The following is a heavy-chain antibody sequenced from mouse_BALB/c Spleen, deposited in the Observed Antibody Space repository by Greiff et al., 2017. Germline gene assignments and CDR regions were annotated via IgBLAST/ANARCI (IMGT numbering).Heavy chain of an antibody. CDR1: GFNIKDYY. CDR3: ARGGYGEGFAY. J-gene: IGHJ3*01. D-gene: IGHD2-2*01. V-gene: IGHV14-1*02. CDR2: IDPENGNT. Sequence: VQLKQSGAELVRPGALVKLSCKASGFNIKDYYMHWVKQRPEQGLEWIGWIDPENGNTIYDPKFQGKASITADTSSNTAYLQLSSLTSEDTAVYYCARGGYGEGFAYWGQGTLVTVSA.